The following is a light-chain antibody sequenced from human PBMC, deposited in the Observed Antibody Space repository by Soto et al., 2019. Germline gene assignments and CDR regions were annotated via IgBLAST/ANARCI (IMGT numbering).Light chain of an antibody. CDR3: QQRSNWPIT. J-gene: IGKJ3*01. Sequence: EIVLTQSPATLSLSPRERATLSCRASQSVSSYLAWYQQKPGQAPRLLIYDASNRATAIPARFSGSGSGTDFTLTISSLEPEDFAVYYCQQRSNWPITFGPGTKVEIK. CDR1: QSVSSY. CDR2: DAS. V-gene: IGKV3-11*01.